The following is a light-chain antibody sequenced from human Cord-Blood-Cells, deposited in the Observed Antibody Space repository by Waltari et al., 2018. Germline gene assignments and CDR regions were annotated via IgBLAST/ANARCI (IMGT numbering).Light chain of an antibody. V-gene: IGKV4-1*01. CDR2: WAS. CDR1: QSVLYSSNNKNY. Sequence: DIVMTQSPDSLAVSLGERATINCKSSQSVLYSSNNKNYLAWYQQKPGQPPKLLIYWASTRESGVPDRFSGSGSGTDFTLTISSPQAEDVAVYYCQQYYSTIFTFGPGTKVDIK. J-gene: IGKJ3*01. CDR3: QQYYSTIFT.